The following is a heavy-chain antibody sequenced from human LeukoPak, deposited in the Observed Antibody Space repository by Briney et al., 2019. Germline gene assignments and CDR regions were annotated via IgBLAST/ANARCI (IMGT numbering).Heavy chain of an antibody. CDR1: GFTFSSYS. CDR2: ISSSGSYI. Sequence: GGSLRLSCAASGFTFSSYSMNWVRQAPGKGLEWVSSISSSGSYIYYADSVKGRFTISRDNAKNSLYLQMNSLRAEDTAVYYCARDLEYSYGNFDYWGQGTLVTVSS. J-gene: IGHJ4*02. V-gene: IGHV3-21*01. D-gene: IGHD5-18*01. CDR3: ARDLEYSYGNFDY.